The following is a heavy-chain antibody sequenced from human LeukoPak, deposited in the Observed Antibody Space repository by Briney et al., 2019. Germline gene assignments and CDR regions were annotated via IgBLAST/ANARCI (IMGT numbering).Heavy chain of an antibody. CDR1: GGSISSYY. J-gene: IGHJ5*02. V-gene: IGHV4-4*07. CDR3: ARVKYYYDSSGTRPNWFDP. D-gene: IGHD3-22*01. CDR2: IYTSGGT. Sequence: SETLSLTCTVSGGSISSYYWSWIRQPAGKGLEWIGRIYTSGGTNYNPSLKSRVTMSVDTSKNQFSLKLSSVTAADTAVYYCARVKYYYDSSGTRPNWFDPWGQGTLVTVSS.